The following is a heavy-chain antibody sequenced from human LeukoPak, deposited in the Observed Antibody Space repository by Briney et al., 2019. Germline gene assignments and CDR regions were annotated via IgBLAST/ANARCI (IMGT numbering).Heavy chain of an antibody. Sequence: SQTLSLTCTVSGDFIRRGSYFWSWIRQSAGKGLEWIGRIYTSGSTNYTPSLKSRVTISVDTSKNQFSLKLSSVTAADTAVYYCARDRMTGYSSEAAFDIWGQGTMVTVSS. D-gene: IGHD3-9*01. CDR3: ARDRMTGYSSEAAFDI. V-gene: IGHV4-61*02. CDR1: GDFIRRGSYF. CDR2: IYTSGST. J-gene: IGHJ3*02.